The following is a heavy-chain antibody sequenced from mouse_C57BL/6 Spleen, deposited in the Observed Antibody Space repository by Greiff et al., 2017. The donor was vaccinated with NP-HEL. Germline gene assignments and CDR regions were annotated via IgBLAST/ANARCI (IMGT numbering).Heavy chain of an antibody. Sequence: VQLQQSGPELVKPGASVKISCKASGYTFTDYYMNWVKQSHGKSLEWIGDINPNNGGTSYNQKFKGKATLTVDKSSSTAYMELRSLTSEDSAVYYCARQPGYFDYWGQGTTLTVSS. CDR2: INPNNGGT. J-gene: IGHJ2*01. V-gene: IGHV1-26*01. CDR3: ARQPGYFDY. CDR1: GYTFTDYY.